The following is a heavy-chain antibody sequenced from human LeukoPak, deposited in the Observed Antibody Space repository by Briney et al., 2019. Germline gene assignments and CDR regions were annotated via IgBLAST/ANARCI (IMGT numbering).Heavy chain of an antibody. D-gene: IGHD3-10*01. J-gene: IGHJ6*02. CDR1: GFPFDDYA. V-gene: IGHV3-43*02. CDR2: ISGDGGST. CDR3: AKDITMVRGVSEYGMDV. Sequence: GSLELSFSASGFPFDDYAMHWGRQAPGKGLEWVSLISGDGGSTYYADSVKGRFTISRDNSKNSLYLQMNSLRTEDTALYYCAKDITMVRGVSEYGMDVWGQGTTVTVSS.